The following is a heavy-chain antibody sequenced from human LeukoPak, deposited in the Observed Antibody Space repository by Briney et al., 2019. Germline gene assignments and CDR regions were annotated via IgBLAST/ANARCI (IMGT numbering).Heavy chain of an antibody. CDR3: ARRRSGGSYVNWFDP. J-gene: IGHJ5*02. Sequence: PSETLSLTCTVSGGSISSYYWSWIRQPPGKGLEWIGYIYYSGSTNYNPSLKSRVTISVDTSKNQFSLKLSSVTAADTAVYYCARRRSGGSYVNWFDPWGQGTLVTVSS. V-gene: IGHV4-59*08. CDR2: IYYSGST. CDR1: GGSISSYY. D-gene: IGHD1-26*01.